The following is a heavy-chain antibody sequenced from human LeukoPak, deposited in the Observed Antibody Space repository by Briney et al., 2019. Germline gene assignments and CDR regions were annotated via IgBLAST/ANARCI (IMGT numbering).Heavy chain of an antibody. Sequence: GGSLRLSCAASGFTFSSYWMHWVRQAPGKGLVWVSRINSDGSSTSYADSVKGRFTISRDNAKNTLYLQMNSLRAEDTAVYYCARAHRAGATRPVYYFDYWGQGTLVTVSS. J-gene: IGHJ4*02. CDR1: GFTFSSYW. D-gene: IGHD1-26*01. CDR2: INSDGSST. CDR3: ARAHRAGATRPVYYFDY. V-gene: IGHV3-74*01.